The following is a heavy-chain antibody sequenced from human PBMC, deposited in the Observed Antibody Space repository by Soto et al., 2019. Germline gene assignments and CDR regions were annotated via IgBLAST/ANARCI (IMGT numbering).Heavy chain of an antibody. V-gene: IGHV3-11*06. CDR3: ARSGDNYNVLDY. Sequence: PGGSLRLSCAASGFTVSDYYMSWIRQAPGKGLEWLSYSSNSGTYTRYADSVKGRFSISRDNAKNSLYLQIYSLRGEDTATYYCARSGDNYNVLDYWGQGTPVTVSS. D-gene: IGHD3-10*02. J-gene: IGHJ4*02. CDR2: SSNSGTYT. CDR1: GFTVSDYY.